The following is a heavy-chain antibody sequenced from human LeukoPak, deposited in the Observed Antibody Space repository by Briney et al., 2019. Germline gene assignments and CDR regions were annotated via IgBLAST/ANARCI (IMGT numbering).Heavy chain of an antibody. Sequence: PGGSLRLSCAASGFTFSSYSMNWVRQAPGKGLEWVSYISSSSSTIYYADSVKGRFTISRDNAKNSLYLQMNSPGAEDTAVYYCARDYYDSSGYYYFDYWGQGTLVTVSS. CDR1: GFTFSSYS. CDR2: ISSSSSTI. V-gene: IGHV3-48*01. D-gene: IGHD3-22*01. J-gene: IGHJ4*02. CDR3: ARDYYDSSGYYYFDY.